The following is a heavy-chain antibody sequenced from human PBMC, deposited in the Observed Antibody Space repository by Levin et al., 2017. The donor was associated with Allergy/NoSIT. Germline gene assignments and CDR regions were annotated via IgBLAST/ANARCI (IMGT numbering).Heavy chain of an antibody. CDR2: IYPGDSDT. CDR3: ARPRSIALRYHAFDI. V-gene: IGHV5-51*01. J-gene: IGHJ3*02. Sequence: GESLKISFKGSGYTFPSYWIGWVRQMPGKGLEWMGIIYPGDSDTRYSPSFQGQVTIPVDKSISPAYLQWSSLKASDTAMYYCARPRSIALRYHAFDIWGQGTMVTVSS. CDR1: GYTFPSYW. D-gene: IGHD6-6*01.